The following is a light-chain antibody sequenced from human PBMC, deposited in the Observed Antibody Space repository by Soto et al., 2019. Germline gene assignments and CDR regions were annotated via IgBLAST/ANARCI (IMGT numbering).Light chain of an antibody. V-gene: IGKV3-11*01. Sequence: EIVLTQSPATLSLSPGERATLSCRASQSISTYLAWYQQKPGQAPRLLIYDASTRATGIPARFSGSGSGTDFTLTISGLEPEDFAVYYCQHRSNWPPWTFGQGTKVDIK. CDR2: DAS. CDR3: QHRSNWPPWT. J-gene: IGKJ1*01. CDR1: QSISTY.